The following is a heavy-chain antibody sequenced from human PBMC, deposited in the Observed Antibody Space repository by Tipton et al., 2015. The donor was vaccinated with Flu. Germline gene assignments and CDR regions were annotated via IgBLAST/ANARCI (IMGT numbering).Heavy chain of an antibody. CDR2: IYTSGSI. J-gene: IGHJ4*02. CDR3: ARSKYPPQGGVVDDY. Sequence: LRLSCTVSGGSISSGSYYWSWIRQPAGKGLEWIGRIYTSGSINYNPSLKSRVTISVDTSKNQFSLKLSSVAAADTAVYYCARSKYPPQGGVVDDYWGQGTLVTVSS. CDR1: GGSISSGSYY. V-gene: IGHV4-61*02. D-gene: IGHD3-3*01.